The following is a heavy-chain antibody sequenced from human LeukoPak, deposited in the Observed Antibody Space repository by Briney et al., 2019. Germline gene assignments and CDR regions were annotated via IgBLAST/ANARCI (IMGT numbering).Heavy chain of an antibody. J-gene: IGHJ6*03. V-gene: IGHV3-53*01. Sequence: GGSLRLSCAASGFTVSSNYMSWVRQAPGKGLEWVSVIYSGGSTYYADSVKGRFTISRDNAKNSLYVQMNSLRVEDTALYYCARGGSVVPAAIDYYYYYYMDVWGRGTTVTVSS. D-gene: IGHD2-2*01. CDR3: ARGGSVVPAAIDYYYYYYMDV. CDR2: IYSGGST. CDR1: GFTVSSNY.